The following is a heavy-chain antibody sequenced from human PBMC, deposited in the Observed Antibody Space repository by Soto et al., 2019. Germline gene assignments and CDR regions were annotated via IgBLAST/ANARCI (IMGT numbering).Heavy chain of an antibody. J-gene: IGHJ6*02. D-gene: IGHD1-26*01. CDR1: GGSISSHY. Sequence: SETLSLTCTVSGGSISSHYWSWVRQAPGKGLEWIGHIYYRGSTNYNPSLRSRSTISVDTSKNQFYLKLNSVNTADTAVYYCARDGREASGMDVWGQGTKVTVSS. CDR2: IYYRGST. V-gene: IGHV4-59*11. CDR3: ARDGREASGMDV.